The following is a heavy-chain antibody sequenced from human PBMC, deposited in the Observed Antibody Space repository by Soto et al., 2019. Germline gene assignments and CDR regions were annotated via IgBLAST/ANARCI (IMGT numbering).Heavy chain of an antibody. CDR3: ARGLFNGTSYSDGWYFFDY. J-gene: IGHJ4*02. V-gene: IGHV3-33*01. CDR2: IWYDGNNK. Sequence: GGSLRLSCAASGFTFSSYGMHWVRQAPGKGLEWVAVIWYDGNNKYYADSVKGRFTISRDNSKNTLYLQMNSLRAEDTAVYYCARGLFNGTSYSDGWYFFDYWGQGTLVTVSS. CDR1: GFTFSSYG. D-gene: IGHD2-15*01.